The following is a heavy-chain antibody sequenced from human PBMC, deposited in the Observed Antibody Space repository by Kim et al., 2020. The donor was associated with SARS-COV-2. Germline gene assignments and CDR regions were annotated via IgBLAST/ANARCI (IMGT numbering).Heavy chain of an antibody. J-gene: IGHJ5*02. CDR3: ARAACLYYYGSGYNWFDP. Sequence: SETLSLTCTVSGGSISSGGYYWSWIRQHPGKGLEWIGYIYYSGSTYYNPSLKSRVTISVDTSKNQFSLKLSSVTAADTAVYYCARAACLYYYGSGYNWFDPWGQGTLVTVSP. D-gene: IGHD3-10*01. CDR1: GGSISSGGYY. V-gene: IGHV4-31*03. CDR2: IYYSGST.